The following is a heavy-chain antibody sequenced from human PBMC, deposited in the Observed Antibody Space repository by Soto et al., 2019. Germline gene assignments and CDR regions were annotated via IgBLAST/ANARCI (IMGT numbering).Heavy chain of an antibody. J-gene: IGHJ5*02. CDR1: GFTFTTNA. V-gene: IGHV3-53*01. CDR3: ARLGPYASGTYSFKHNRFDP. CDR2: IFIGGTT. Sequence: GGSLRLSCAASGFTFTTNAMSWVRQAPGKALKWVSVIFIGGTTQYAVSVKGRFTISRDYSKYTVYFQMNSLRAEDTAVYYCARLGPYASGTYSFKHNRFDPWGQGTLVTVSS. D-gene: IGHD3-10*01.